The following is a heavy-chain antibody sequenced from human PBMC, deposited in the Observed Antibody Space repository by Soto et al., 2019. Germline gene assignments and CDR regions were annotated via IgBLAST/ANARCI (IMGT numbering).Heavy chain of an antibody. J-gene: IGHJ6*03. V-gene: IGHV3-30*18. CDR1: GFNFNSYG. CDR2: ISYDGSNK. Sequence: GGSLRLSCAASGFNFNSYGIHWVRQAPGKGLEWVAVISYDGSNKYYADSVKGRFTISRDNSKNTLYLQMNSLRAEDTAVYYCAKDLEPIAGLGWADYYYYMDVWGKGTTVTVSS. CDR3: AKDLEPIAGLGWADYYYYMDV. D-gene: IGHD6-13*01.